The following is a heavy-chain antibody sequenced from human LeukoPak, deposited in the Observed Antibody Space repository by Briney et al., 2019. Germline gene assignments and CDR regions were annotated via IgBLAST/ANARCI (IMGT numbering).Heavy chain of an antibody. CDR1: GYTFTSYY. CDR2: INPSGGST. CDR3: ARSMVRGVIRAYYFDY. Sequence: ASVKVSCKASGYTFTSYYMHWVRQAPGQGLEWMGIINPSGGSTSYAQKFRGRVTMTRDTSTSTVYMELSSLRSEDTAVYYCARSMVRGVIRAYYFDYWGQGTLVTVSS. V-gene: IGHV1-46*01. D-gene: IGHD3-10*01. J-gene: IGHJ4*02.